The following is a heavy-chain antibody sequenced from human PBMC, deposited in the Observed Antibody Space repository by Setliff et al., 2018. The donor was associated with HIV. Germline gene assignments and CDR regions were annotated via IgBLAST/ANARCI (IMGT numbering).Heavy chain of an antibody. V-gene: IGHV1-24*01. CDR2: FDPQDGET. CDR3: ARDIGITTTGKGWFEP. Sequence: ASVKVSCKVSGYTLTEVSMHWVRPAPKKGLEWMGYFDPQDGETVHAQKFQGRVTLTEDTSTSTAYMELTSLTSDDTAVYYCARDIGITTTGKGWFEPWGQGTQVTVSS. D-gene: IGHD1-1*01. CDR1: GYTLTEVS. J-gene: IGHJ5*02.